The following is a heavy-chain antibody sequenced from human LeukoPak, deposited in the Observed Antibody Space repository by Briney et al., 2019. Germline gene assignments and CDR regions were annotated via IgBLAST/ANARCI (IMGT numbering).Heavy chain of an antibody. V-gene: IGHV4-59*01. CDR2: IYYSGST. J-gene: IGHJ4*02. D-gene: IGHD3-10*01. Sequence: SETLSLTCTVSGGSINSYYWSWIRQPPGKGLEWIGYIYYSGSTNYNPSLKSRVTISVDTSKNQFSLKLSSVTAADTAVYYCARVYSAGFGELLQFDYWGQGTLVTVSS. CDR3: ARVYSAGFGELLQFDY. CDR1: GGSINSYY.